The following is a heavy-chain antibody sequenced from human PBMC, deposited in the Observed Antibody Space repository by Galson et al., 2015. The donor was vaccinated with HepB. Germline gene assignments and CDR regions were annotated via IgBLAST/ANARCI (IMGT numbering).Heavy chain of an antibody. Sequence: SLRLSCAASGFTFSSYAMHWVRQAPGKGLEWVSGISWNSGSIGYADSVKGRFTISRDTAKNSLYLQMNSLRAEDTALYYCAKGYTYGISYYFDSWGQGTLVTVSS. CDR3: AKGYTYGISYYFDS. D-gene: IGHD5-18*01. CDR2: ISWNSGSI. CDR1: GFTFSSYA. J-gene: IGHJ4*02. V-gene: IGHV3-9*01.